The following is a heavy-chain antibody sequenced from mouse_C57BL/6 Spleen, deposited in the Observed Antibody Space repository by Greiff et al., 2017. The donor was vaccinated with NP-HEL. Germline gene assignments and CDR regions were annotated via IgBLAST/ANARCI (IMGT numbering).Heavy chain of an antibody. Sequence: QVQLKQSGAELVRPGASVTLSCKASGYTFTGYEMHWVKQTPVHGLEWIGAIDPETGGTAYNQKFKGKAILTADKSSSTAYMELRSLTSEDSAVYYCTRWYYYAMDYWGQGTSVTVSS. J-gene: IGHJ4*01. CDR3: TRWYYYAMDY. CDR2: IDPETGGT. V-gene: IGHV1-15*01. CDR1: GYTFTGYE.